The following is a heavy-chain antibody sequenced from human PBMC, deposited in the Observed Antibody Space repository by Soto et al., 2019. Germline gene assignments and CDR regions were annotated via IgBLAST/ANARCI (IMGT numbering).Heavy chain of an antibody. Sequence: QVQLVQSGAEVKKAGASVKISCKASGYSFTRYDINWVRQATGQGLERMGWINPNSGNTDYTQKFQSRVTMTRDTAISTAYMELSSLRSEDTTVYYCARAPFLQYFYMDVWGEGTSVTVSS. CDR3: ARAPFLQYFYMDV. J-gene: IGHJ6*03. D-gene: IGHD4-4*01. CDR2: INPNSGNT. CDR1: GYSFTRYD. V-gene: IGHV1-8*01.